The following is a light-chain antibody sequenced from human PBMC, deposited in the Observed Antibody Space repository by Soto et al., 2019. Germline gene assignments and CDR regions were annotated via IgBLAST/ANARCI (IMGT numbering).Light chain of an antibody. CDR1: SGSIASNY. J-gene: IGLJ3*02. CDR2: EDN. Sequence: NFMLTQPHSVSESPGKTVTISCTRSSGSIASNYVQWYQQRPGSAPTTMIYEDNQRPSGVPDRFSGSIDSSSNSASLTISGLKTEDEADYYCQSYDSSNQGVFGGGTNLPVL. CDR3: QSYDSSNQGV. V-gene: IGLV6-57*03.